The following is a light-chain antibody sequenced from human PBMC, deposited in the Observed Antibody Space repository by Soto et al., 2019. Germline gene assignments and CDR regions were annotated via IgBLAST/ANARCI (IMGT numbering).Light chain of an antibody. CDR3: ATWDDSLNGPV. CDR1: SSNIGNNG. J-gene: IGLJ2*01. CDR2: YDD. Sequence: QSVLTQPPSVSEAPRQRATISCSGSSSNIGNNGVNWYQHLPGKAPKLLIYYDDLLPSGVSDRFSGSKSGTSASLAISGLQSEDEADYYCATWDDSLNGPVFGGGTKVTVL. V-gene: IGLV1-36*01.